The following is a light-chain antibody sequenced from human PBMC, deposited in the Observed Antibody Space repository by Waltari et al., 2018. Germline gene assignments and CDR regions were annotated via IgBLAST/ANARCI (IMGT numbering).Light chain of an antibody. J-gene: IGKJ4*01. Sequence: DSVMTRSPESLAGCRGEGAAINCKSSQSVLYSSNNKNYLAWYQQKPGQPPKLLIYWASTRESGVPDRFSGSGSGTYFTLIISSLQAEDVAVYYCQQYYRTPLTFGGGTKVEIK. V-gene: IGKV4-1*01. CDR1: QSVLYSSNNKNY. CDR2: WAS. CDR3: QQYYRTPLT.